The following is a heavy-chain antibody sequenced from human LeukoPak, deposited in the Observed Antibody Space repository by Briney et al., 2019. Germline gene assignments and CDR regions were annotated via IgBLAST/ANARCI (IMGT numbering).Heavy chain of an antibody. CDR3: ARDGVYDSSGYFPEYFQH. CDR1: GGSISSGSYY. V-gene: IGHV4-61*02. J-gene: IGHJ1*01. Sequence: PSETLSLTCTVSGGSISSGSYYWSWIRQPAGKGLEWIGRIYTSGSTNYNPSLKSRVTISVDTSMNQFSLKLSSVTAADTAVYYCARDGVYDSSGYFPEYFQHWGQGTLVTVSS. D-gene: IGHD3-22*01. CDR2: IYTSGST.